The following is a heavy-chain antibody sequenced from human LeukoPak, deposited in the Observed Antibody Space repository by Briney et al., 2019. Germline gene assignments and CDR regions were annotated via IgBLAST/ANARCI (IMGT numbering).Heavy chain of an antibody. CDR2: IIPIFGTA. J-gene: IGHJ4*02. CDR3: ANNDYDILIGYHFSNPRLGID. Sequence: SVKVSCKASGGTFSSYAISWVRQAPGQGLEWMGRIIPIFGTANYAQKFQGRVTVTTDESTSTAYMELSSLRSEDTAVYYCANNDYDILIGYHFSNPRLGIDWGQGTLVTVSS. CDR1: GGTFSSYA. V-gene: IGHV1-69*05. D-gene: IGHD3-9*01.